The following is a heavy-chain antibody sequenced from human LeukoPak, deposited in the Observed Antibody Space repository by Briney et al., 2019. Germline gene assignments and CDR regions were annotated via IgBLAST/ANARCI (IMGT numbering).Heavy chain of an antibody. CDR2: IYYSGST. CDR3: ARNTGYSYGIRVRYYFDY. D-gene: IGHD5-18*01. V-gene: IGHV4-59*01. CDR1: GGSISSYY. Sequence: SETLSLTCTVSGGSISSYYWSWIRQPPGKGLEWIGYIYYSGSTNYNPSLKSRVTISVDRSKNQFSLKLSSVTAADTAVYYCARNTGYSYGIRVRYYFDYWGQGTLVTVSS. J-gene: IGHJ4*02.